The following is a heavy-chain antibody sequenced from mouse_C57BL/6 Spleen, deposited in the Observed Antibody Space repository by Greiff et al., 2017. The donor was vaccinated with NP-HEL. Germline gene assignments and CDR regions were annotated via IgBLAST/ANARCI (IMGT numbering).Heavy chain of an antibody. V-gene: IGHV1-81*01. CDR1: GYTFTSYG. CDR2: IYPRSGNT. J-gene: IGHJ4*01. CDR3: ARSEYYAMDY. Sequence: VQLQQSGAELARPGASVKLSCKASGYTFTSYGISWVKQRTGQGLEWIGEIYPRSGNTYYNEKFKGKATLTAVKSSSTAYMELRSLTSEDSAVYFCARSEYYAMDYWGQGTSVTVSS.